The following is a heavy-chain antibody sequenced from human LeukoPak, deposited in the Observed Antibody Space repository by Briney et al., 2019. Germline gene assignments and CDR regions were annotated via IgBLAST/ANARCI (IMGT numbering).Heavy chain of an antibody. Sequence: ASVKVSCKASGYTFTSYAMNWVRQAPGQGLEWMGWINTNTGNPTYAQGFTGRFVFSLDTSVSTAYLQISSLKAEDTAVCYCARNMGSSTPGELERRKTDYWGQGTLVTVSS. CDR1: GYTFTSYA. V-gene: IGHV7-4-1*02. J-gene: IGHJ4*02. CDR3: ARNMGSSTPGELERRKTDY. CDR2: INTNTGNP. D-gene: IGHD1-1*01.